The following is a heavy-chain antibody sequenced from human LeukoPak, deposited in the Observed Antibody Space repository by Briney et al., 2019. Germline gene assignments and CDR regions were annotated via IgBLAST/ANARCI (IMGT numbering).Heavy chain of an antibody. Sequence: SETLSLTCAVTGGSINSHYWGWIRQPPGKGLQWIGDIYYTGKINYNPSLKSRDTITLDTSKDHLSLNLTSVLAADTAIYYCVRRDTGWNYFDYWGQGILVTVSS. CDR2: IYYTGKI. CDR1: GGSINSHY. CDR3: VRRDTGWNYFDY. J-gene: IGHJ4*02. V-gene: IGHV4-59*08. D-gene: IGHD6-19*01.